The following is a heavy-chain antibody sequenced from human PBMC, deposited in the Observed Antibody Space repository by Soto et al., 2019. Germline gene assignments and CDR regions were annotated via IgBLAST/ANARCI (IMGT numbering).Heavy chain of an antibody. J-gene: IGHJ4*02. CDR3: THRSPAYGHDF. Sequence: GSGPTLGEPTQTLTLTCNFSDFSLTTRGVGVGWIRQPPGKALEWVALSYWNDDQRYNPSLKSRLTVTKDTSKNHVVLTMTNVDPLDTATYYCTHRSPAYGHDFWGPGTPVTAPQ. V-gene: IGHV2-5*01. CDR1: DFSLTTRGVG. D-gene: IGHD3-10*01. CDR2: SYWNDDQ.